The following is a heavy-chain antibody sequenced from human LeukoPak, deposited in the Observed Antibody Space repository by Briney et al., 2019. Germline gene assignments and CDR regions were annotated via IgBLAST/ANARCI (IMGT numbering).Heavy chain of an antibody. D-gene: IGHD3-10*01. CDR3: AGGSTMIRGAADY. Sequence: ASVKVSCKASGYTFSIYGFSWVRQAPGQGLEWMGWISVYNGNTNYAQKFQGRVTMTTDTSTSTAHMELRSLRSDDTAVYFCAGGSTMIRGAADYWGQGTLVTVSS. CDR1: GYTFSIYG. V-gene: IGHV1-18*01. CDR2: ISVYNGNT. J-gene: IGHJ4*02.